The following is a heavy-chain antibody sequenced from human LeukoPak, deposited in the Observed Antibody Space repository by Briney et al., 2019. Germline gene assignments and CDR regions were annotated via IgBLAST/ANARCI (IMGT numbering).Heavy chain of an antibody. CDR1: GFTVSSNS. D-gene: IGHD3-22*01. CDR2: IYSDNT. CDR3: ARIGTDYYDSSGPLDY. Sequence: PGGSLRLSCTVSGFTVSSNSMSWVRQAPGKGLEWVSFIYSDNTHYSDSVKGRFTISRDNSKNTLYLQMHSLRAEDTAVYYCARIGTDYYDSSGPLDYWGQGTLVTVSS. J-gene: IGHJ4*02. V-gene: IGHV3-53*01.